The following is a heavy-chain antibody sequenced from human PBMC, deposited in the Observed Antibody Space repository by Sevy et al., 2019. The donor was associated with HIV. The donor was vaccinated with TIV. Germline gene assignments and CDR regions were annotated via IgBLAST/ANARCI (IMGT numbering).Heavy chain of an antibody. CDR3: ARALQYVSTDS. CDR1: GFTFSNYW. V-gene: IGHV3-7*01. Sequence: GGSLRLSCAASGFTFSNYWMSWVRQAPGKGLEWVANIKEDGSEKYCVDSVKGRFTISRDNAKSSLHLQMNSLRAEVTAVYYCARALQYVSTDSWGHGTLVTVSS. J-gene: IGHJ5*01. CDR2: IKEDGSEK. D-gene: IGHD3-10*02.